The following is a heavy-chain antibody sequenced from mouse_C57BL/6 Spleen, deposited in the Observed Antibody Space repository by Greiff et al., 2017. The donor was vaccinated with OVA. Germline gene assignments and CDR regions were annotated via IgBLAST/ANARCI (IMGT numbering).Heavy chain of an antibody. J-gene: IGHJ3*01. Sequence: QVQLQQSGPELVKPGASVKISCKASGYAFSSSWMNWVKQRPGKGLEWIGRIYPGDGDTNYNGKFKGKATLTADKSSSTAYMQLSSLTSEDSAVYFCARSLTGTDWFAYWGQGTLVTVSA. CDR3: ARSLTGTDWFAY. CDR1: GYAFSSSW. D-gene: IGHD4-1*01. V-gene: IGHV1-82*01. CDR2: IYPGDGDT.